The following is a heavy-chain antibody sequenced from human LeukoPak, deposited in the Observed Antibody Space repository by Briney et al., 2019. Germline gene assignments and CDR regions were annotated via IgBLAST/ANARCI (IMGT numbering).Heavy chain of an antibody. Sequence: PGGSLRLSCAASGFPFSTYWMSWVRQAPGKGLEWVANINQDGTEKYYVDSVKGRFTISRDYAKNSLYLQMNSLRVDDTSIYFCAKDKVRYYTSRWSGLVDTWGQGTLVTVSS. CDR3: AKDKVRYYTSRWSGLVDT. CDR2: INQDGTEK. D-gene: IGHD6-13*01. V-gene: IGHV3-7*01. CDR1: GFPFSTYW. J-gene: IGHJ5*02.